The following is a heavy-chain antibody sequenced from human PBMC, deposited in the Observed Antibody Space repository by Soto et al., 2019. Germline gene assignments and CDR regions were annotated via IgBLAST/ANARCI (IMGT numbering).Heavy chain of an antibody. CDR3: AKMAGIVVVPAARRKARWLDP. Sequence: PGGSLRLSCAASGFTFSSYAMSWVRQAPGKGLEWVSAISGSGGSTYYADSVKGRFTISRDNSKNTLYLQMNSLRAEDTAVYYCAKMAGIVVVPAARRKARWLDPWGKGTLVTVSS. CDR1: GFTFSSYA. CDR2: ISGSGGST. D-gene: IGHD2-2*01. J-gene: IGHJ5*02. V-gene: IGHV3-23*01.